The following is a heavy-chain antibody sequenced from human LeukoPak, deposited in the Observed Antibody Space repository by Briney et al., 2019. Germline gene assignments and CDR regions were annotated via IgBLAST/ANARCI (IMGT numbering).Heavy chain of an antibody. J-gene: IGHJ4*02. CDR1: GYTFTSYG. Sequence: ASVKVSCKASGYTFTSYGISWVRQAPGQGLEWMGWISAYNGNTNYAQKLQGRVTMTTDTSTSTAYMELRSLRSDDTAVYYCARDHYSSSWYQSPHPFVYWGQGTLVTVSS. V-gene: IGHV1-18*01. D-gene: IGHD6-13*01. CDR3: ARDHYSSSWYQSPHPFVY. CDR2: ISAYNGNT.